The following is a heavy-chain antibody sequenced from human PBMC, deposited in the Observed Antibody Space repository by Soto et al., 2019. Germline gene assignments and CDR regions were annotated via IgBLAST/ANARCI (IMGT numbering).Heavy chain of an antibody. CDR3: ARNQGYCSSTSCDNYYYYYMDV. V-gene: IGHV1-69*02. CDR2: IIPILGIA. D-gene: IGHD2-2*02. J-gene: IGHJ6*03. CDR1: GGTFSSYT. Sequence: SVKVSCKASGGTFSSYTISWVRQAPGQGHEWIGRIIPILGIANYAQKFQGRVTITADKSTSTAYMELSSLRSEDTAVYYCARNQGYCSSTSCDNYYYYYMDVWGKGTTVTVSS.